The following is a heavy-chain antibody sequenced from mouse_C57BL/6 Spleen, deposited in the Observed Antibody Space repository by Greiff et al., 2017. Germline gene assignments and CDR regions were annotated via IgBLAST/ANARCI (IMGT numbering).Heavy chain of an antibody. Sequence: EVQGVESGGGLVKPGGSLKLSCAASGFTFSSYAMSWVRQTPEKRLEWVATISDGGSYTYYPDNVKGRFTISRDNAKNNLYLQMSHLKSEDTAMYYCASPDWDEGYAMDYWGQGTSVTVSS. CDR2: ISDGGSYT. CDR1: GFTFSSYA. CDR3: ASPDWDEGYAMDY. J-gene: IGHJ4*01. V-gene: IGHV5-4*01. D-gene: IGHD4-1*01.